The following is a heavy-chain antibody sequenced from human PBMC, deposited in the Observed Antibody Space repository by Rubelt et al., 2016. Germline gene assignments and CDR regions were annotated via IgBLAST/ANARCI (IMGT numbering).Heavy chain of an antibody. CDR2: VSGGGGRT. CDR3: AREAASMECFQH. Sequence: QAPGRGLEWVSAVSGGGGRTYYPDSVRGRFTISRDNSKNTLFLQMNSLRAEDTAVYYCAREAASMECFQHWGQGTLVTVSS. D-gene: IGHD6-13*01. V-gene: IGHV3-23*01. J-gene: IGHJ1*01.